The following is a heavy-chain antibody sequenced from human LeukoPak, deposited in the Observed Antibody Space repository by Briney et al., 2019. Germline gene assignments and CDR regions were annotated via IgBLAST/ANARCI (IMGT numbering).Heavy chain of an antibody. V-gene: IGHV4-59*01. J-gene: IGHJ4*02. D-gene: IGHD3-10*01. CDR1: GGSISSYY. CDR2: IYYSGST. CDR3: ARAMVRGGMGDFDY. Sequence: SETPSLTCTVSGGSISSYYWSWIRQPAGKGLEWIGYIYYSGSTNYNPSLKSRVTISVDTSKNQFSLKLSSVTAADTAVYYCARAMVRGGMGDFDYWGQGTLVTVSS.